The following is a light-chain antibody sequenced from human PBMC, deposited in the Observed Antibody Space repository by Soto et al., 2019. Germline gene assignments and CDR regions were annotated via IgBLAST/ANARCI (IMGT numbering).Light chain of an antibody. CDR3: QQYGSSPRT. J-gene: IGKJ5*01. V-gene: IGKV3-20*01. Sequence: EVVLTQSPGTLSLSRGERATLSCRASERIYSAYLGWYQQKPGQAPRLLIYGTSSRATGIPDRVSGSGSGTDVTLTISRLEPEDLAVYYCQQYGSSPRTFGQGTRLEIK. CDR2: GTS. CDR1: ERIYSAY.